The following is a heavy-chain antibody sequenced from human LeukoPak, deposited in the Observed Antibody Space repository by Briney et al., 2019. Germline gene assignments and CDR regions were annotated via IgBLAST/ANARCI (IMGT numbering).Heavy chain of an antibody. D-gene: IGHD1-1*01. CDR3: LNEHGG. Sequence: ASVKVSCKASGYTFTGSYMHWVRQAPGQGFEWIGWISPASGATKHAQNFQGRVTLTTDTSITTAYMELSSLTSDDTASYYCLNEHGGWGQGTPVTVSS. CDR1: GYTFTGSY. J-gene: IGHJ4*02. V-gene: IGHV1-2*02. CDR2: ISPASGAT.